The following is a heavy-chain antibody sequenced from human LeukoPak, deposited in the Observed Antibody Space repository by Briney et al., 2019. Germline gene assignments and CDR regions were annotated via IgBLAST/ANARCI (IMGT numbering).Heavy chain of an antibody. Sequence: GESLRLSCAASGFTFSNYVIHWVRQASGKGLEWLAVISYDGTNKYYADTVKGRFTISRDHSQSTVDLQMNTLRGADTAVYYCVRSPTYYNMDVWAKGTTVTVSS. J-gene: IGHJ6*03. CDR2: ISYDGTNK. CDR3: VRSPTYYNMDV. V-gene: IGHV3-30*03. CDR1: GFTFSNYV.